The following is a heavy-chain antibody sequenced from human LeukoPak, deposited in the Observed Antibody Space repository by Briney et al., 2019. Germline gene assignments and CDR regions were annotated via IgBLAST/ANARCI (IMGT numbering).Heavy chain of an antibody. J-gene: IGHJ4*02. Sequence: GASVRVSCKASGYTFTSYGISWVRQAPGQGLEWMGWISAYNGNTNYAQKLQGRVTMTTDTSTSTAYMELRSLRSDDTAVYDCARGRYSYGSSGYFDYWRRGSLVTVSS. V-gene: IGHV1-18*01. D-gene: IGHD5-18*01. CDR2: ISAYNGNT. CDR1: GYTFTSYG. CDR3: ARGRYSYGSSGYFDY.